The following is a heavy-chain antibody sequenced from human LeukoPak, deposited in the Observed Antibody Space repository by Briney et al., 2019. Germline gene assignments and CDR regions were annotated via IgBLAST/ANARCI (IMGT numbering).Heavy chain of an antibody. J-gene: IGHJ4*02. CDR2: ISSTSAYI. CDR3: ARGTIAGSSPPHFDY. CDR1: GFTVSSNY. V-gene: IGHV3-21*01. D-gene: IGHD6-6*01. Sequence: PGGSLRLSCAASGFTVSSNYMNWVRQAPGKGLEWVSSISSTSAYIYYADSVKGRFTISRDNVKNSLFLQMNSLRAEDTAVYYCARGTIAGSSPPHFDYWGQGTLVTVSS.